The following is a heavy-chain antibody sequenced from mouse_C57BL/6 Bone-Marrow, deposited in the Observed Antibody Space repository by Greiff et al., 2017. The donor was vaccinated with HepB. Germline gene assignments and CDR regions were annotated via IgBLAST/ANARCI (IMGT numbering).Heavy chain of an antibody. CDR3: VRHEIYYGSSSFAY. Sequence: EVKLMESGGGLVQPKGSLKLSCAASGFSFNTYAMNWVRQAPGKGLEWVARIRSKSNNYATYYADSVKDRFTISRDDSESMLYLQMNNLKTEDTAMYYCVRHEIYYGSSSFAYWGQGTLVTVSA. CDR1: GFSFNTYA. CDR2: IRSKSNNYAT. V-gene: IGHV10-1*01. D-gene: IGHD1-1*01. J-gene: IGHJ3*01.